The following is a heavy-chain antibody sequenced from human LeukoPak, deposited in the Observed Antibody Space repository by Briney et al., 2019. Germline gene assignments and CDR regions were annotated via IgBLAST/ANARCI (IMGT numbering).Heavy chain of an antibody. CDR1: GFTFSSYS. CDR2: ISNSSSYI. CDR3: ARDIVATITPYYYYYGMDV. V-gene: IGHV3-21*01. D-gene: IGHD5-12*01. J-gene: IGHJ6*02. Sequence: GGSPRLSCASSGFTFSSYSMNWVRQVPGKGLELVSSISNSSSYIYYADSVKGRFTISRDNAKNSLYLQMNSLRAEDTAVYYCARDIVATITPYYYYYGMDVWGQGTTVTVTS.